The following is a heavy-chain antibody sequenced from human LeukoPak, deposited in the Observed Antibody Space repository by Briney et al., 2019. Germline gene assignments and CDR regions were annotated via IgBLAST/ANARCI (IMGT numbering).Heavy chain of an antibody. V-gene: IGHV3-53*01. CDR2: IYSGGNT. CDR1: GFTVSSNS. CDR3: ARRAGEYSHPYYY. Sequence: GGSLRLSCTVSGFTVSSNSMSWVRQAPGKGLEWVSFIYSGGNTHYSDSVKGRFAIFRDNSRNTLYLQMNNLRAEDTAVYYCARRAGEYSHPYYYWGQGTLVTVSS. D-gene: IGHD4-17*01. J-gene: IGHJ4*02.